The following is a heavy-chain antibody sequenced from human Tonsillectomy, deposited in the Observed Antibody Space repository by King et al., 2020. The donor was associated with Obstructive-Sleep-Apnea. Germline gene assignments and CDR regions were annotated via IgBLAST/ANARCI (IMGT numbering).Heavy chain of an antibody. J-gene: IGHJ4*02. CDR3: ARSTEYSNYEAY. CDR1: DDSISSSAYY. CDR2: ISHSGSP. V-gene: IGHV4-31*03. Sequence: LQLQESGPGLVKPSQTLSLTCTVSDDSISSSAYYWGLIRQYPGKGLEWIGCISHSGSPYYNPSLNSRVTISMETSLNQFFLKLSSVTAADTAVYYCARSTEYSNYEAYWGQGILVTVSS. D-gene: IGHD4-11*01.